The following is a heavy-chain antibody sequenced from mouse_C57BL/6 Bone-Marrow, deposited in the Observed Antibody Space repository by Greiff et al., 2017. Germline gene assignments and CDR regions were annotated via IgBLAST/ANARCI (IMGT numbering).Heavy chain of an antibody. V-gene: IGHV1-83*01. CDR1: YTFTDYYM. D-gene: IGHD2-3*01. J-gene: IGHJ2*01. CDR3: RVDDGYGYFDY. CDR2: YPGSGNTY. Sequence: VQLQQSGPELVKPGASVKMSCKASGYTFTDYYMHWVKQKPGKGLEWIGEIYPGSGNTYYNEKFKGKATLTADTSSSTAYMQLSSLTSEDSAVYFCARVDDGYGYFDYWGQGTTLTVSS.